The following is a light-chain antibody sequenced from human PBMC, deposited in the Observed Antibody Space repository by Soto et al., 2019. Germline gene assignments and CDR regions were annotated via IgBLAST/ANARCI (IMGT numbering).Light chain of an antibody. CDR2: GAS. CDR3: QQYATSPIT. CDR1: QSVHNF. J-gene: IGKJ5*01. V-gene: IGKV3-20*01. Sequence: EVVLTQSPATLSLSPGDRAALSCKASQSVHNFLAWFQQKSGQAPRLVIYGASSRAAGIPDRLSGSGSGTDFTLTISRLEPEDFAVYYCQQYATSPITFGQGTRLEIK.